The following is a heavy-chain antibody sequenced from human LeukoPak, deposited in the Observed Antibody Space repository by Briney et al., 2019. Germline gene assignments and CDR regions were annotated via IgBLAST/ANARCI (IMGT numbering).Heavy chain of an antibody. Sequence: GGSLRLSCAASGFTFSSYAMSWVRQAPGKGLEWVSAISAGGGGTYYADSVKGRFAISRDNSKDTLFLQTNSLRAEDTAVYYCARKGQGYYFEYWGQGALVTVSS. CDR1: GFTFSSYA. CDR3: ARKGQGYYFEY. CDR2: ISAGGGGT. J-gene: IGHJ4*02. V-gene: IGHV3-23*01.